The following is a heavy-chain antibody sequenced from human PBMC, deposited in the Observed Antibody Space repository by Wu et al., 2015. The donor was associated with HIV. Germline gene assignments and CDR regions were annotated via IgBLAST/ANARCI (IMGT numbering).Heavy chain of an antibody. CDR1: GDGFTSYA. CDR2: VTPMFGTT. J-gene: IGHJ5*02. V-gene: IGHV1-69*05. Sequence: QVQLVQFGAEVKKPGSSVKVTCKASGDGFTSYAVSWVRQAPGQGLEWMGGVTPMFGTTNYAQKFQGRVTITPDVYTSTAYMEMSSLRSEDTAIYYCARELEDRAIMVRAGFDPWGQGTLVTVSS. CDR3: ARELEDRAIMVRAGFDP. D-gene: IGHD3-10*01.